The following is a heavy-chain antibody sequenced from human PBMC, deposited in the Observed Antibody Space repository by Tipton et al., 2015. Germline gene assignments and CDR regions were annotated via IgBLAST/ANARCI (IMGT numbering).Heavy chain of an antibody. CDR2: ISHSGNT. Sequence: TLSLTCAVSGYSISSGYYWGWIRQPPGKGLEWIGSISHSGNTYYNPSLKSRVTMSRDTSKNQFSLKLTSVTAADTAVYYCACQDYDSLTRDYQTVDYWGQGTLATVSS. CDR1: GYSISSGYY. V-gene: IGHV4-38-2*01. CDR3: ACQDYDSLTRDYQTVDY. D-gene: IGHD3-9*01. J-gene: IGHJ4*02.